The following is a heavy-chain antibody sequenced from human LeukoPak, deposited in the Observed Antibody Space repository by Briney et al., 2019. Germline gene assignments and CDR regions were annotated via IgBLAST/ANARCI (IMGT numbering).Heavy chain of an antibody. CDR3: TKDFGQFLEWSIIDY. V-gene: IGHV3-23*01. Sequence: PGGSLRLSCAASGFTFSSYAMSWVRQAPGKGLEWVSAISGSGGSTYYADSVKGRFTISRDNAKNSLFLQMNSLRAEDMALYYCTKDFGQFLEWSIIDYWGQGTLVTVSS. J-gene: IGHJ4*02. CDR2: ISGSGGST. D-gene: IGHD3-3*01. CDR1: GFTFSSYA.